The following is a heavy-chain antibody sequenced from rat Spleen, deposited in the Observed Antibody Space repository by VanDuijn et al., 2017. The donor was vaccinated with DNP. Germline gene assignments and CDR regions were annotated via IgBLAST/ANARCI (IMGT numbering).Heavy chain of an antibody. CDR3: TTDFERGY. CDR2: ISYDGGRT. D-gene: IGHD1-11*01. Sequence: EVQLVESGGGLVQPGRSMKLSCAASGFTFSDYNMAWVRQAPKKGLEWVATISYDGGRTYYRDSVKDRFTISRDYAKSSLYLQMDSLRSEDTATYYCTTDFERGYWGQGVMVTVSS. CDR1: GFTFSDYN. J-gene: IGHJ2*01. V-gene: IGHV5-20*01.